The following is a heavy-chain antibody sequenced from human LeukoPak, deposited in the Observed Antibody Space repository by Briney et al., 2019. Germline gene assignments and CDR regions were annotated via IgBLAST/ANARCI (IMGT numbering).Heavy chain of an antibody. CDR1: GFTFSSYG. CDR2: IWYDGSNK. Sequence: PGGSLRLSCAASGFTFSSYGMHWVRRAPGKGLEWVAVIWYDGSNKYYADSVKGRFTISRDNSKNTLYLEMGSLRAEDMAVYYCARGGSGWYPYYFDYWGQGTLVTVSS. V-gene: IGHV3-33*01. J-gene: IGHJ4*02. CDR3: ARGGSGWYPYYFDY. D-gene: IGHD6-19*01.